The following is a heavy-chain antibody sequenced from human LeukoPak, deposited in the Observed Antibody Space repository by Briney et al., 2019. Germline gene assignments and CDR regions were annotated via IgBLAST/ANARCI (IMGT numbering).Heavy chain of an antibody. CDR2: ISYDGSNK. CDR1: GFTFSSYG. Sequence: GGSLRLSCAASGFTFSSYGVHWVRQAPGKGLEWVAVISYDGSNKYYADSVKGRFTISRDNSKNTLYLQMNSLRAEDTAVYYCAKGSGSSQGAYYYYYGMDVWGQGTTVTVSS. CDR3: AKGSGSSQGAYYYYYGMDV. J-gene: IGHJ6*02. D-gene: IGHD1-26*01. V-gene: IGHV3-30*18.